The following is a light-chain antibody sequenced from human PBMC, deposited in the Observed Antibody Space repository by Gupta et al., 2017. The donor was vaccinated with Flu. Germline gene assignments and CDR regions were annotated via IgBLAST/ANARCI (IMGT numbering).Light chain of an antibody. CDR2: EVS. V-gene: IGLV2-14*01. Sequence: QSALTQPASVSVSPGQSLTISCTGTSSDLGGYNYVSWYQQHPGKAPKLMIYEVSNRPSGVSNRFSGSKSGNTVSLTISGLQAEDEADYYCSSYTSSSTLVVFGGGTKLTVL. CDR1: SSDLGGYNY. CDR3: SSYTSSSTLVV. J-gene: IGLJ2*01.